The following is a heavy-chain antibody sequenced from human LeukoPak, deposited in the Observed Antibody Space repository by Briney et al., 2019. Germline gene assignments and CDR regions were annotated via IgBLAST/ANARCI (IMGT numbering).Heavy chain of an antibody. CDR1: GGSISSYY. Sequence: SETLSLTCTVSGGSISSYYWSWIRQPPGKGLEWIGYIYYSGSTNYNPSLKSRVTISVDTSKNQFSLKLSSVTAADTAVYYCASYCSGGSCYSDTFGGVIAYYFDYWGQGTLVTVSS. V-gene: IGHV4-59*01. CDR2: IYYSGST. D-gene: IGHD2-15*01. CDR3: ASYCSGGSCYSDTFGGVIAYYFDY. J-gene: IGHJ4*02.